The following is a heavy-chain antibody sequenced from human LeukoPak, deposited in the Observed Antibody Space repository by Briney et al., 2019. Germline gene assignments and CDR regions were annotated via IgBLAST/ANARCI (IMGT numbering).Heavy chain of an antibody. CDR1: GFSVSDNY. Sequence: PGGSLRLSCAASGFSVSDNYMSGVRQAPGRGLEWVSVISSSGSTYYTDSVKGSLTIYRDISKNTLFLQMNSLRPEDTAVYYCAREISNPLGYWGQGTLVIVSS. J-gene: IGHJ4*02. CDR3: AREISNPLGY. V-gene: IGHV3-66*01. D-gene: IGHD3-16*01. CDR2: ISSSGST.